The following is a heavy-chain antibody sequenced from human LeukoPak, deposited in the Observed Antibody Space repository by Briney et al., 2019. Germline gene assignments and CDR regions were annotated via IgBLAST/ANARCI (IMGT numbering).Heavy chain of an antibody. CDR3: ARGLSSGMDV. Sequence: SETLSLTCAVYGGSFSGYYWSWIRQPPGKGLEWIGEINHSGSTNYNPSLKSRVTISVDTSKNQFSLKLSSVTAADTAVYYCARGLSSGMDVWGKETTVTVSS. CDR1: GGSFSGYY. J-gene: IGHJ6*04. CDR2: INHSGST. V-gene: IGHV4-34*01.